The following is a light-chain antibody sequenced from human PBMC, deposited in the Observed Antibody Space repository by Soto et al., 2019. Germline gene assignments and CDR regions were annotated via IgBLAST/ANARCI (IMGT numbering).Light chain of an antibody. V-gene: IGKV1-12*01. J-gene: IGKJ3*01. CDR3: QQADSFPFT. CDR2: VAS. CDR1: QDIGTW. Sequence: DIQLTQSPSSVSASVGDRVTITCRANQDIGTWLAWYQQKPGKAPKLLIYVASNLQSVVPSRFSGAGSGTVFNLTITRLQPEDFATYHCQQADSFPFTFGPGTKVDFK.